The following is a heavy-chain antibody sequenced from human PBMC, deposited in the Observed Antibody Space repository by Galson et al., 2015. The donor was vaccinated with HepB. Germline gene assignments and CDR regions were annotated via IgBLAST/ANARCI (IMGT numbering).Heavy chain of an antibody. V-gene: IGHV3-73*01. D-gene: IGHD1-26*01. J-gene: IGHJ4*02. Sequence: SLRLSCAASGFTFSGSAMHWVRQASGKGLEWVGRIRSKANSYATAYAASVKGRFTISRDDSKNTAYLQMNSLKTEDTAVYYCTRRMVGDDDYFDYWGQGTLATVSS. CDR3: TRRMVGDDDYFDY. CDR1: GFTFSGSA. CDR2: IRSKANSYAT.